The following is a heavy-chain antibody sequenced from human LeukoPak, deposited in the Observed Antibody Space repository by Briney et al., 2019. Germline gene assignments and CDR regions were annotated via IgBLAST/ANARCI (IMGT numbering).Heavy chain of an antibody. CDR3: VRDRGLGRSGYDY. CDR2: IWFDGSNK. Sequence: GGSLRLSCAASGFTFSRFGMHWVRQAPGKGLEWVAVIWFDGSNKSYGDSVKGRFTISRDNSKNTLDLQMNSLRVEDTAVYYCVRDRGLGRSGYDYWGQGTLVTVSS. J-gene: IGHJ4*02. CDR1: GFTFSRFG. V-gene: IGHV3-33*01. D-gene: IGHD3-10*01.